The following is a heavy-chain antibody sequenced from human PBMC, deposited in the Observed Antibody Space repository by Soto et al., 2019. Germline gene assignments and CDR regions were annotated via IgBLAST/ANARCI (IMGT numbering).Heavy chain of an antibody. CDR3: ARAYYDFWSGYYPYYYYGMDV. V-gene: IGHV1-69*06. J-gene: IGHJ6*02. CDR1: GGTFSSYA. CDR2: IIPIFGTA. D-gene: IGHD3-3*01. Sequence: ASVKVSCKASGGTFSSYAISWVRQAPGQGLEWMGGIIPIFGTANYAQKFQGRVTITADKSTSTAYMELSSLRSEDTAVYYCARAYYDFWSGYYPYYYYGMDVWGQGTTVTVS.